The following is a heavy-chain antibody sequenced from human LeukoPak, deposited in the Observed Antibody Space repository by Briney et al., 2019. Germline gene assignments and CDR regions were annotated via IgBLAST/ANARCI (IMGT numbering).Heavy chain of an antibody. V-gene: IGHV1-8*01. Sequence: ASVKVSCTASGYTFTSYDINWVRQATGQGLEWMGWMNPNSGNTGYAQKFQGRVTMTRNTSISTAYMELSSLRSEDTAVYYCARGRRGYCSSTSCSNRYFDYWGQGTLVTVSS. CDR1: GYTFTSYD. CDR2: MNPNSGNT. D-gene: IGHD2-2*01. CDR3: ARGRRGYCSSTSCSNRYFDY. J-gene: IGHJ4*02.